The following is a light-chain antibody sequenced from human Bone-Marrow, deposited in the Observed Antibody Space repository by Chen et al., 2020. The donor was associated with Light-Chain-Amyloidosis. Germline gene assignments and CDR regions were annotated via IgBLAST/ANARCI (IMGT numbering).Light chain of an antibody. CDR2: DVS. V-gene: IGLV2-14*03. Sequence: QSALTQPASVSGSPGQSVTISCTGTSSDVGGYNHVSWYQQHPGKAPTLMIYDVSNRPSGVSTRFSGTTSGNTASLTISGRQAEDAADYYCSSYTSSRTLVFGGGTKLTVL. CDR3: SSYTSSRTLV. CDR1: SSDVGGYNH. J-gene: IGLJ2*01.